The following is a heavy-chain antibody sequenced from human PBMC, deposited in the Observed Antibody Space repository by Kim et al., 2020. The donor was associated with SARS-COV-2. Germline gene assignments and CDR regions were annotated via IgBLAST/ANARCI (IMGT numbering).Heavy chain of an antibody. V-gene: IGHV3-23*01. Sequence: GGSLRLSCAASGFTFSSYAMSWVRQAPGKGLEWVSAISGSGGSTYYADSVKGRFTISRDNSKNTLYLQMNSLRAEDTAVYYCAKVLSKGMFMGYYYDSTYRGGMDVWGQGTTVTVSS. CDR1: GFTFSSYA. J-gene: IGHJ6*02. CDR3: AKVLSKGMFMGYYYDSTYRGGMDV. CDR2: ISGSGGST. D-gene: IGHD3-22*01.